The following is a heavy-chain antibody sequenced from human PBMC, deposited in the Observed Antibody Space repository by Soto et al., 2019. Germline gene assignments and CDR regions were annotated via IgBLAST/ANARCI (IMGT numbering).Heavy chain of an antibody. V-gene: IGHV1-2*02. CDR2: IGPASGDT. Sequence: ASVKVSCKASGYTFTGHYIHWVRQAPGQGPEWMGEIGPASGDTRYTQKFQGRVTMTRDTSITTVYMELNNLSPDDTAVYYCGRGRSGQLVVFYWGQGTPVTVSS. CDR3: GRGRSGQLVVFY. D-gene: IGHD3-10*01. J-gene: IGHJ4*02. CDR1: GYTFTGHY.